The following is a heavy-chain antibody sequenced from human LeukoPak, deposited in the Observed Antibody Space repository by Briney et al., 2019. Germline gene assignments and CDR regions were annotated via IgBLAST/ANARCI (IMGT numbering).Heavy chain of an antibody. V-gene: IGHV1-2*02. CDR2: INPNSGGT. CDR3: ARRRIDCSTTDCYVDY. CDR1: GYTFTSHD. D-gene: IGHD2-2*01. J-gene: IGHJ4*02. Sequence: ASVKVSCKASGYTFTSHDINWVRQAPGQGLEWMGWINPNSGGTSFAQNFQGRVTMARDTSINTVYMELSRLRSDDTAVYYCARRRIDCSTTDCYVDYWGQGTLVTVSS.